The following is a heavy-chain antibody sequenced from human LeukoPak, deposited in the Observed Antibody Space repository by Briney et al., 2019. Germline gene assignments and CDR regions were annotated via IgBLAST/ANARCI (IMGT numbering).Heavy chain of an antibody. D-gene: IGHD4-17*01. J-gene: IGHJ4*02. CDR2: MNPNSGNT. V-gene: IGHV1-8*02. CDR3: ARDPGSYGDYVYFDY. Sequence: ASVKVSCKASGYSFTNYGINWVRQATGQGLEWMGWMNPNSGNTGYAQKFQGRVTMTRNTSISTAYMELSSLRSEDTAVYYCARDPGSYGDYVYFDYWGQGTLVTVSS. CDR1: GYSFTNYG.